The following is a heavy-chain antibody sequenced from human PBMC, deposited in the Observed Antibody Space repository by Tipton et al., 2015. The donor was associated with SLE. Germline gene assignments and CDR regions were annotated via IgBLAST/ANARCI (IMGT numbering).Heavy chain of an antibody. CDR1: GYTFTSYG. J-gene: IGHJ6*03. V-gene: IGHV1-18*01. CDR3: ARQELNQLELKGYYYYMDV. Sequence: QVQLVQSGPEVKKPGASVKVSCKASGYTFTSYGISWVRQAPGQGLEWMGWISAYNGNTNYAQKLQGRVTMTTDTSTSTAYMELRSLRSDDTAVYYCARQELNQLELKGYYYYMDVWGKGTTVTVS. CDR2: ISAYNGNT. D-gene: IGHD1-7*01.